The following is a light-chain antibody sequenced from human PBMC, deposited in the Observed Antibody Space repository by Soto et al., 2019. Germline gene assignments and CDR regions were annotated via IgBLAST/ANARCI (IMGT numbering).Light chain of an antibody. J-gene: IGKJ3*01. CDR2: GAS. CDR1: QSVSSRS. V-gene: IGKV3-20*01. CDR3: QQYGSSPFT. Sequence: EIVLTQSPGTLSLSPGERATLSCRASQSVSSRSLAWYQQKPGQAPRLLIYGASRRATGIPDRFSGSGSGTDFTLTISRLEPEDSAVYYCQQYGSSPFTFGPGTKVDIK.